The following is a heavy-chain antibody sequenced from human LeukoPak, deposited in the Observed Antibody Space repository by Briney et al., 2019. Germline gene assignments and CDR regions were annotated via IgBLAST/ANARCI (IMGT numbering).Heavy chain of an antibody. J-gene: IGHJ4*02. CDR2: IIPIFGTA. Sequence: SVKVSCKASGGTFSSYAISWVRQAPGQGLEWMGGIIPIFGTANYAQKFQGRVTITADESTSTAYMELSSLRSEDTAEYYCARDKDYGEGGFDYWGQGTLVTVSS. CDR1: GGTFSSYA. V-gene: IGHV1-69*13. D-gene: IGHD4/OR15-4a*01. CDR3: ARDKDYGEGGFDY.